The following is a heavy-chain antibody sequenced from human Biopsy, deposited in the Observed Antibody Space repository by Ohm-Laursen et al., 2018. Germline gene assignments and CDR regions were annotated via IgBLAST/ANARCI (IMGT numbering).Heavy chain of an antibody. V-gene: IGHV1-2*02. D-gene: IGHD3-16*02. CDR3: ARDIMKPIGGLVARSDVFNV. CDR1: GYTLTDNF. Sequence: GASVKVSRNASGYTLTDNFLHWVRQAPGQGTEWMGWISPSTGGTNYAQKFQGRMSMARETSATTGYMELSSLRSDDTAVYYWARDIMKPIGGLVARSDVFNVWGQGTMVTVSS. J-gene: IGHJ3*01. CDR2: ISPSTGGT.